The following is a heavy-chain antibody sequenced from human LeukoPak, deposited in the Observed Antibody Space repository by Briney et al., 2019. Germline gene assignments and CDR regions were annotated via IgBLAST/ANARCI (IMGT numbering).Heavy chain of an antibody. CDR3: AKVLSPGDY. CDR1: GFTFSSYG. CDR2: ISYDGSNK. J-gene: IGHJ4*02. D-gene: IGHD3-10*01. V-gene: IGHV3-30*18. Sequence: GGSLRLSCAASGFTFSSYGMHWVRQAPGKGLEWVAVISYDGSNKYYADSVKGRFTISRDNSKNTLYLQMNSLRAEDTAVYYCAKVLSPGDYWGQGALVTVSS.